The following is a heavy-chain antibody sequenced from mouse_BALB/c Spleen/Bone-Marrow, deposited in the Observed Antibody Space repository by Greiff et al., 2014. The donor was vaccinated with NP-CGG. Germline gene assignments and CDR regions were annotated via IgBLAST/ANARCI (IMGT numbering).Heavy chain of an antibody. V-gene: IGHV5-6-4*01. D-gene: IGHD2-1*01. J-gene: IGHJ3*01. CDR2: ISSGGSYT. Sequence: EVQLVESGGGLVKPGGSPKLSCAASGFTFSSYTMSWIRQTPEKRLEWVATISSGGSYTYYPDSVKGRFTISRDNAKNTLYLQMISLKSEDTAMYYCTRDRYYGNSFAYWGQGTLVTVSA. CDR3: TRDRYYGNSFAY. CDR1: GFTFSSYT.